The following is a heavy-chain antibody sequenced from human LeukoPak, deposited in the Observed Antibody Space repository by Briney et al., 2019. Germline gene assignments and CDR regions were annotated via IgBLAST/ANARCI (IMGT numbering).Heavy chain of an antibody. CDR3: ARSTAGRPAVRH. V-gene: IGHV4-34*01. J-gene: IGHJ4*02. Sequence: SETLSLTCAVYGGSFSGYYWSWIRQPPGKGLEWIGEINHSGSTNYNPSLKSRVTISVDTSKNQFSLKLSSVTAADTAVYYCARSTAGRPAVRHWGQGTLVTVSS. CDR1: GGSFSGYY. D-gene: IGHD6-19*01. CDR2: INHSGST.